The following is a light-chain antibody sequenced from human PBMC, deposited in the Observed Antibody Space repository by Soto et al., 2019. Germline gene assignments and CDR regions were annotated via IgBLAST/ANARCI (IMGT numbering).Light chain of an antibody. Sequence: QSVLTQPPSVSGAPGQRVTISCTGSSSNIGAGYDVHWYQQLPGTAPKLLVYGYNNRPSGVPDRFSVSKSGTSASLTITGLQTEDEADYYCQFYDSSLSAWVFGGGTKVTVL. V-gene: IGLV1-40*01. J-gene: IGLJ2*01. CDR3: QFYDSSLSAWV. CDR2: GYN. CDR1: SSNIGAGYD.